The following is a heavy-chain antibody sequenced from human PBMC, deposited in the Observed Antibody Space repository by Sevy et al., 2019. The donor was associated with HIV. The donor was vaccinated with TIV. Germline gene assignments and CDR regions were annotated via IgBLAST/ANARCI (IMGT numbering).Heavy chain of an antibody. Sequence: SETLSLTCTVSGGSISSSSYYWGWIRQPPGKGLEWTGSIYYSGSTYYNPSLKSRVTISVDTSKNQFSLKLTSVTAADTAVYYCARPTPTNYDSSGYYGAFDIWGQGTMVTVSS. J-gene: IGHJ3*02. CDR1: GGSISSSSYY. CDR2: IYYSGST. CDR3: ARPTPTNYDSSGYYGAFDI. D-gene: IGHD3-22*01. V-gene: IGHV4-39*01.